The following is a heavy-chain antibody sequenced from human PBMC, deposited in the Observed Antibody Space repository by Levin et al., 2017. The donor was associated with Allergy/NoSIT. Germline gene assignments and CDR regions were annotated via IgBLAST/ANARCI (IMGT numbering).Heavy chain of an antibody. CDR2: ISAYNGNT. CDR3: ARGDDILTGYHRGFDY. D-gene: IGHD3-9*01. V-gene: IGHV1-18*01. Sequence: ASVKVSCEASGYTFTSYGISWVRQAPGQGLEWMGWISAYNGNTNYAQKLQDRVTMTTDTSTRTAYMELRSLRSDDTAVYYCARGDDILTGYHRGFDYWGQGTLVTVSS. CDR1: GYTFTSYG. J-gene: IGHJ4*02.